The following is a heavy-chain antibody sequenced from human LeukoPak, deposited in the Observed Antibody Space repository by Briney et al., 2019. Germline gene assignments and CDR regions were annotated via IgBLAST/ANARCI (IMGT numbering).Heavy chain of an antibody. J-gene: IGHJ3*02. CDR1: GYTLTGYY. Sequence: GASVKVSCKASGYTLTGYYMHWVRQAPGQGLEWMGWINPNSGSTNYAQKFQGRVTMTRDTSISTAYMELSRLTSDDRAVYYCAREIDGAIAAAGTGAFDIWGQGTMVTVSS. CDR3: AREIDGAIAAAGTGAFDI. V-gene: IGHV1-2*02. CDR2: INPNSGST. D-gene: IGHD6-13*01.